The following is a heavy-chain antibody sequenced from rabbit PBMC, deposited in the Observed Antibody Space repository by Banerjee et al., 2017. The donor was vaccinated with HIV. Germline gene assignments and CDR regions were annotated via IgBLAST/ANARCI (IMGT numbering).Heavy chain of an antibody. J-gene: IGHJ4*01. CDR3: ARDRDGDAGYGSLAL. CDR1: GLDLSSSYW. V-gene: IGHV1S40*01. CDR2: IYAGSSGST. Sequence: QSLEESGGDLVKPGASLTLTCTASGLDLSSSYWICWVRQAPGKGLEWIACIYAGSSGSTYYASWAKGRFTISKTSSTTVTLQMTSLTVADTATYFCARDRDGDAGYGSLALWGPGTLVTVS. D-gene: IGHD7-1*01.